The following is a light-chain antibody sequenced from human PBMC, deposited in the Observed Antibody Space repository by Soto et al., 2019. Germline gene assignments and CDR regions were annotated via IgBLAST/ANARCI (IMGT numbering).Light chain of an antibody. V-gene: IGKV1-39*01. CDR2: AAS. J-gene: IGKJ2*01. CDR1: QSISSY. Sequence: DIPMTQSPSSLSASVGDRVTITCRASQSISSYLNWYQQKPGKAPKLLIYAASSLQSGVPSRFSGSGSGTDFTLTISSLQPEDFATYYCQQSDSTPYTFGQGTKLEI. CDR3: QQSDSTPYT.